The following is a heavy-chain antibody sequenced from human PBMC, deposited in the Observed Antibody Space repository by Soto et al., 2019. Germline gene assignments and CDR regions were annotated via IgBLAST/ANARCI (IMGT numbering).Heavy chain of an antibody. J-gene: IGHJ6*02. CDR1: GFTFSSYW. Sequence: HPGGSLRLSCAASGFTFSSYWMSWVRQAPGKGLEWVANIKQDGNEKYYVDSVKGRFTISRDNAKNSLYLQMNSLRAEDTAVYYCARGSGTGGFWSGYYPHYYYYYGMDVWGQGTTVTVSS. D-gene: IGHD3-3*01. CDR3: ARGSGTGGFWSGYYPHYYYYYGMDV. CDR2: IKQDGNEK. V-gene: IGHV3-7*01.